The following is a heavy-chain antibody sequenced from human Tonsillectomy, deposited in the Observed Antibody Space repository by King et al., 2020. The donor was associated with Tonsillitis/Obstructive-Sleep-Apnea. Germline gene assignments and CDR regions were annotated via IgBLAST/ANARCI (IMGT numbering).Heavy chain of an antibody. V-gene: IGHV5-10-1*03. CDR2: IDPSDSYT. CDR3: AVLDCSSTSCYFIFDY. Sequence: VQLVESGAEVKKPGESLRISCKGSGYSFTSYWISWVRQMPGKGLEWMGRIDPSDSYTNYSPSFQGHVTISADKSISTAYLQWSSLKASDTAMYYCAVLDCSSTSCYFIFDYWGQGTLVTVSS. D-gene: IGHD2-2*01. J-gene: IGHJ4*02. CDR1: GYSFTSYW.